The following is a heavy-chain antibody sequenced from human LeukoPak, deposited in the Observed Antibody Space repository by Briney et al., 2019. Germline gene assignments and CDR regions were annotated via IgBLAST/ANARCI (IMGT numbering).Heavy chain of an antibody. J-gene: IGHJ5*02. CDR3: ARGGGYPFSFFDP. CDR1: GYTFTGYY. D-gene: IGHD2/OR15-2a*01. CDR2: INPNSGGT. V-gene: IGHV1-2*02. Sequence: ASVKVSCKASGYTFTGYYLHWVRQAPGQGLEYMGWINPNSGGTKYAENFQGRVTMTRDTSISTAFMELSRLRSDDTAVYYCARGGGYPFSFFDPWGQGTLVTVSS.